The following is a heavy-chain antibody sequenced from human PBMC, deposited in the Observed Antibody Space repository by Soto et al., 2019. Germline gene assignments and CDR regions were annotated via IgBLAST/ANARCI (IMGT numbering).Heavy chain of an antibody. CDR1: GFTFSSYA. Sequence: GGSLRLSCAASGFTFSSYAMSWVRQAPGKGLEWVSAISGSGGSTYYADSVKGRFTISRDNSKNTLYLQMNNLRAEDTALYYYARDKSSAFDIWGQGTMVTVSS. CDR3: ARDKSSAFDI. CDR2: ISGSGGST. J-gene: IGHJ3*02. V-gene: IGHV3-23*01.